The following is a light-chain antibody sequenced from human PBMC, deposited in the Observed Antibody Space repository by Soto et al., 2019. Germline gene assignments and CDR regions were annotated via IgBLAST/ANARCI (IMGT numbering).Light chain of an antibody. Sequence: QSVLTQPRSVSGSPGQSVTLSCTGTSSDVGGSTYVSWYQHHPGRAPKLLVFDVNKRPSGVPDRFSGSKSGNTASLTISGLQAEDEADYYCCSYAETYNVVFGGGTKLTVL. CDR1: SSDVGGSTY. J-gene: IGLJ2*01. CDR2: DVN. V-gene: IGLV2-11*01. CDR3: CSYAETYNVV.